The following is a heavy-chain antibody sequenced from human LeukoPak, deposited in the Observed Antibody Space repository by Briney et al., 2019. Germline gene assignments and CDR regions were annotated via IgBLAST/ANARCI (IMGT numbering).Heavy chain of an antibody. D-gene: IGHD5-12*01. Sequence: SETLSLTCTVSGGSISSYYWSWIRQPPGKGLEWIGYIYYSGSTNYNPSLKSRVTISVDTSKNQFSLKLSAVTAADTAVYYCARGGYSGYDPLRYWGQGTLVTVSS. CDR2: IYYSGST. V-gene: IGHV4-59*01. CDR3: ARGGYSGYDPLRY. J-gene: IGHJ4*02. CDR1: GGSISSYY.